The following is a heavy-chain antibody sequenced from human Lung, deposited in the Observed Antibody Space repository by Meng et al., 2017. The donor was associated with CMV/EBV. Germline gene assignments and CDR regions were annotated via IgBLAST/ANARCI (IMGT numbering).Heavy chain of an antibody. CDR3: TTDSGYGYVWGSYQLLGY. CDR2: VKSKTDGGTT. Sequence: GGSLRLXCAASGFTFSNAWMSWVRQAPGKGLEWVGRVKSKTDGGTTDYAAPVKGRFTISRDDSKSTLYLQMNSLKTEDTAVYYCTTDSGYGYVWGSYQLLGYWGQGNXVNGAS. V-gene: IGHV3-15*01. D-gene: IGHD3-16*01. J-gene: IGHJ4*02. CDR1: GFTFSNAW.